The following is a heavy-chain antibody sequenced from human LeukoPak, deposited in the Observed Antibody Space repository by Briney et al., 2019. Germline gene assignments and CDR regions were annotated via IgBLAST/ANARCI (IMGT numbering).Heavy chain of an antibody. V-gene: IGHV1-2*04. CDR3: ARDPTGLEPPYYFDY. D-gene: IGHD2-8*02. Sequence: VASVKVSCKASGYTFTGYYMHWVRQAPGQGLEWMGWINPNSGGTNYAQKFQGWVTMTRDTSISTAYMELSRLRSDDTAVYYCARDPTGLEPPYYFDYWGQGTLVTVSS. J-gene: IGHJ4*02. CDR2: INPNSGGT. CDR1: GYTFTGYY.